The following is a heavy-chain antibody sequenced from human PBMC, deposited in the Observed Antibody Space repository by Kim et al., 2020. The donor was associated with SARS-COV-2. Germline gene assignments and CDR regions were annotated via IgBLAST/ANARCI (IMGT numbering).Heavy chain of an antibody. CDR1: GYTFTSYA. CDR2: INAGNGNT. Sequence: ASVKVSCKASGYTFTSYAMHWVRQAPGQRLEWMGWINAGNGNTKYSQKFQGRVTITRDTSASTAYMELSSLRSEDTAVYYCAREECSSTSCYRYYYYGMDVWGQGTTVTVSS. CDR3: AREECSSTSCYRYYYYGMDV. V-gene: IGHV1-3*01. D-gene: IGHD2-2*01. J-gene: IGHJ6*02.